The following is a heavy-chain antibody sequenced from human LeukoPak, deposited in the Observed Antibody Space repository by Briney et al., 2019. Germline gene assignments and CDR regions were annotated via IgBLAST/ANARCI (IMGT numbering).Heavy chain of an antibody. CDR1: GFGFSGYA. CDR3: AKDRKRLGYCSGGSCQSYYYYYMDV. Sequence: GGSLRLSCVASGFGFSGYAIHWVRQAPGKGLEWVALISYNGRRKEYADSVKGRFTIDRDNSKNSLYLQMNSLRAEDTAVYYCAKDRKRLGYCSGGSCQSYYYYYMDVWGKGTTVTVSS. CDR2: ISYNGRRK. J-gene: IGHJ6*03. D-gene: IGHD2-15*01. V-gene: IGHV3-30*04.